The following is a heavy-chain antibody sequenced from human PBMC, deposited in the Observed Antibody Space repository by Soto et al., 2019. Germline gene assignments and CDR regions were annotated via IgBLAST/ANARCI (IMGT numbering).Heavy chain of an antibody. CDR3: ARGQEGVVPTL. Sequence: QVQLQQWGAGLLKPSETLSLNCAVNGGSLSGYYWSWIRQPPGKGLEWIGEIKDGGYTNYGPSLKSRATISSDTSNNHFSLRLNSVTAADTGLYYCARGQEGVVPTLWDQGALVTVSS. CDR2: IKDGGYT. D-gene: IGHD5-12*01. CDR1: GGSLSGYY. J-gene: IGHJ4*02. V-gene: IGHV4-34*01.